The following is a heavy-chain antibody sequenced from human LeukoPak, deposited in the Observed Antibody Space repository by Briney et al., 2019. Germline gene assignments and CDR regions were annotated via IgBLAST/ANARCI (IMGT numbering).Heavy chain of an antibody. Sequence: GGSLRLSCAASGFTVSSNYMSWVRHAPGKGLEWVSVIYSGGSTYYADSVKGRFTISRDNSKNTLYLQMNSLRAEDTAVYYCARERYCSSTSCYAYFDYWGQGTLVTVSS. CDR2: IYSGGST. V-gene: IGHV3-53*01. CDR1: GFTVSSNY. J-gene: IGHJ4*02. CDR3: ARERYCSSTSCYAYFDY. D-gene: IGHD2-2*01.